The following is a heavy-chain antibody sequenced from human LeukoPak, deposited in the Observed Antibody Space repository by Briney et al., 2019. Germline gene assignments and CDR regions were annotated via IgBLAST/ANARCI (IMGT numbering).Heavy chain of an antibody. D-gene: IGHD4-17*01. CDR2: ISYSGNV. CDR3: ARDFARNSGDYGNDGFDI. J-gene: IGHJ3*02. CDR1: GGSVNGYY. Sequence: SETLSLTCSVSGGSVNGYYWTWIRQSPGKGLEWIGYISYSGNVYYNPSLKSRVTITLDTSKKQVSLRLSSVTAADTAVYFCARDFARNSGDYGNDGFDIWGQGTMVTVS. V-gene: IGHV4-59*02.